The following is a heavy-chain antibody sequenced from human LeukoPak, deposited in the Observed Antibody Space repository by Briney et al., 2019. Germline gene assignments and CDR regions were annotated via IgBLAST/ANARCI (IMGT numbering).Heavy chain of an antibody. CDR3: ARGGSSSSWPFYY. J-gene: IGHJ4*02. CDR2: IYYSGST. CDR1: GGSVSSGSYY. D-gene: IGHD6-13*01. Sequence: PSETLSLTCTVSGGSVSSGSYYWSWIRQPPGKGLEWIGYIYYSGSTNYNPSLKSRVTISVGTSKNQFSLKLTSVTAADTAVYYCARGGSSSSWPFYYWGQGTLVTVSS. V-gene: IGHV4-61*01.